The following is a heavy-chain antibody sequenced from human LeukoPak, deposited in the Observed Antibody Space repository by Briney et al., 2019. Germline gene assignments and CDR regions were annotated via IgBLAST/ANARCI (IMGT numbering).Heavy chain of an antibody. D-gene: IGHD5-18*01. CDR2: ISNSGTTI. CDR3: ARDWDSRGHSYGYWDY. CDR1: GFTFSSFE. V-gene: IGHV3-48*03. J-gene: IGHJ4*02. Sequence: PGGSLRLSCAVSGFTFSSFEMHWVRQAPGKGLEWISYISNSGTTIYYADSVKGRFTVSRDNAKNSLYLQMNSLRAEDTALYYCARDWDSRGHSYGYWDYWGQGTLVTVSS.